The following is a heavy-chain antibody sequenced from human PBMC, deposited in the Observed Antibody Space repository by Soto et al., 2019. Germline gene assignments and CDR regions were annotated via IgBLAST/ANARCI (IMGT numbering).Heavy chain of an antibody. V-gene: IGHV1-69*01. CDR2: IIPIFGTA. CDR1: GGTFSSYA. CDR3: ASQGVVPAAILSYDYVCGSSTIDY. J-gene: IGHJ4*02. Sequence: QVQLLQSGAEVKKPGSSVKVSCKASGGTFSSYAISWVRQAPGQGLEWMGGIIPIFGTANYAQKFQCRGTITSDESTSTAYMELSSLRSEDTAVYYCASQGVVPAAILSYDYVCGSSTIDYWGQGTLVTVSS. D-gene: IGHD3-16*01.